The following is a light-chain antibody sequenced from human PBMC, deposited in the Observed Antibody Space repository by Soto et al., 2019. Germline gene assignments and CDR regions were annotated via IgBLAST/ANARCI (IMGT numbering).Light chain of an antibody. J-gene: IGKJ1*01. Sequence: MVLTQSPGILSLSPGARATLSCRASQSVDTCYLAWYQQQPGQAPRLLIYCASNRSTGIPDRVPASGSGFDFRLTISRVKAEDSAVYDSEHYGESPITFGQGTKVEIK. CDR3: EHYGESPIT. CDR2: CAS. V-gene: IGKV3-20*01. CDR1: QSVDTCY.